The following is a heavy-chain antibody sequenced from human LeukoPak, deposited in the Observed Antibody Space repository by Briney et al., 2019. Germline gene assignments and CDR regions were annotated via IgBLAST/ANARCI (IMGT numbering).Heavy chain of an antibody. CDR1: GDSISSGDYS. J-gene: IGHJ5*02. D-gene: IGHD3-10*01. CDR3: ARELWFVNAPGSWFDP. V-gene: IGHV4-30-2*01. CDR2: IFHSGSS. Sequence: SSETLSLTCAVSGDSISSGDYSWSWIRQPSGKGLEWIGYIFHSGSSYYNPSLKSRVTISVDKSTNQFSLRLTSVTAADTAVYYCARELWFVNAPGSWFDPWGQGTLVTVSS.